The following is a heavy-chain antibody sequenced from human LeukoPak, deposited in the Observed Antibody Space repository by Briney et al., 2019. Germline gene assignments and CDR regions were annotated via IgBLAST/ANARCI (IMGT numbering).Heavy chain of an antibody. CDR1: GFTFSSYS. CDR2: ISTSTSTI. V-gene: IGHV3-48*01. J-gene: IGHJ4*02. CDR3: ARDWYYAIDY. D-gene: IGHD2-2*01. Sequence: GGSLRLSCAASGFTFSSYSMNWVCQAPGKGLEWVSYISTSTSTIYYADSVKSRFTISRDNAKNSLYLQLNSLRADDTAVYYCARDWYYAIDYWGQGTLVTVSS.